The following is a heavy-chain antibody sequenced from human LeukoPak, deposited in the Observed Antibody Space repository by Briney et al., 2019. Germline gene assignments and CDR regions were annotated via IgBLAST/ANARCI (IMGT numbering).Heavy chain of an antibody. D-gene: IGHD1-26*01. V-gene: IGHV4-39*01. CDR3: ARLGSYHDF. CDR2: MFYSGST. Sequence: SETLSLTCTVSGGYISSNNFFWGWIRQPPGKGLEWIASMFYSGSTYYNPSLKGRVTISVDTSKNQFSLKLTSVTAADTAVYFCARLGSYHDFWGQGALVTVSS. J-gene: IGHJ4*02. CDR1: GGYISSNNFF.